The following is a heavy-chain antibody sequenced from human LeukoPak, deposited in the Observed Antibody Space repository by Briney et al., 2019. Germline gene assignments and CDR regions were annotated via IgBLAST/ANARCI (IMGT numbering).Heavy chain of an antibody. J-gene: IGHJ6*02. V-gene: IGHV1-2*02. CDR1: GYTLTGYY. D-gene: IGHD2-21*02. CDR2: INPNSGGT. CDR3: ARDHSIIPSGEVAYCGGDCYSVSYGMDV. Sequence: EASVKVSCKASGYTLTGYYMHWVRQAPGQGLEWMGWINPNSGGTNYAQKFQGRVTMTRDTSISTAYMELSRLRSDDTAVYYCARDHSIIPSGEVAYCGGDCYSVSYGMDVWGQGTTVTVSS.